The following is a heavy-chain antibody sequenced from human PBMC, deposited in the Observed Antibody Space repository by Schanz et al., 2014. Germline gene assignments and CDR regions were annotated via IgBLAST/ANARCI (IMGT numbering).Heavy chain of an antibody. V-gene: IGHV3-23*01. CDR2: ISDRGDGT. Sequence: EQVLESGGGFVQPGGSLRLSCATSGFTFTTFAMTWVRQAPRKGLEWVSGISDRGDGTNYGDSVRGRFTISRDNSRNTVYLQMNNVGVDDTATYYCVKTDAGWRFDYWGQGTLVIVSS. CDR1: GFTFTTFA. CDR3: VKTDAGWRFDY. J-gene: IGHJ4*02. D-gene: IGHD6-19*01.